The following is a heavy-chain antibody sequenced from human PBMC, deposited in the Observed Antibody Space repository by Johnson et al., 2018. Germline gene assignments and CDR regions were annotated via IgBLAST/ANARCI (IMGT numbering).Heavy chain of an antibody. CDR3: ARRIVNSPFDI. CDR1: GYSFTTYW. CDR2: VNPSDSDT. D-gene: IGHD3-16*02. V-gene: IGHV5-51*01. J-gene: IGHJ3*02. Sequence: EVQLLETGAEVKKAGESLRISCKGSGYSFTTYWIGWVRQMPGKGLEWMGIVNPSDSDTRYSPSFQGQVTVSADKSISTAYLQWSSLKASDTAMYYFARRIVNSPFDIWGQGTMVTVSS.